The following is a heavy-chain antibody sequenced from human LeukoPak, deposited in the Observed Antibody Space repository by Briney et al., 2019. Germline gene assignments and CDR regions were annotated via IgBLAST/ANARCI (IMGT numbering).Heavy chain of an antibody. Sequence: SETLSLTCTVSGGSISSYYWSWIRQPPGKGLEWIGYIYYSGSTNYNPSLKSRVTISVDTSKNQFSLKLSSVTAADTAVYYCASVDYWGQGTLVTVSS. V-gene: IGHV4-59*01. CDR2: IYYSGST. J-gene: IGHJ4*02. CDR1: GGSISSYY. CDR3: ASVDY.